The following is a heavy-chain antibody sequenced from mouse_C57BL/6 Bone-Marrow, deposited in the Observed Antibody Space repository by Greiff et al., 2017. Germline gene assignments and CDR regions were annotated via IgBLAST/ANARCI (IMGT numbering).Heavy chain of an antibody. Sequence: QVQLKESGAELARPGASVKLSCKASGYTFTSYGISWVKQRTGQGLEWIGEIYPRSGNTYYNEKFKGKATLTADKSSSTAYMELRSLTSEDSAVYFCAYPKFAYWGQGTLVTVSA. J-gene: IGHJ3*01. V-gene: IGHV1-81*01. CDR1: GYTFTSYG. D-gene: IGHD5-5*01. CDR2: IYPRSGNT. CDR3: AYPKFAY.